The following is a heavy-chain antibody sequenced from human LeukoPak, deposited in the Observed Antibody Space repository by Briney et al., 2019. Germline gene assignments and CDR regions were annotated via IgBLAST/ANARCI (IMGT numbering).Heavy chain of an antibody. J-gene: IGHJ5*02. D-gene: IGHD6-19*01. CDR2: IVYDGSNK. CDR1: GFTFSSYG. V-gene: IGHV3-30*03. Sequence: GGSLRLSCAASGFTFSSYGMHWVRQAPGKGLEWVALIVYDGSNKYDESSKHYADSVKGRFTISRDNSKNTLYLQLNSLRAEDTAVYYCAGDISVAGSLRWFDPWGQGTLVTVSS. CDR3: AGDISVAGSLRWFDP.